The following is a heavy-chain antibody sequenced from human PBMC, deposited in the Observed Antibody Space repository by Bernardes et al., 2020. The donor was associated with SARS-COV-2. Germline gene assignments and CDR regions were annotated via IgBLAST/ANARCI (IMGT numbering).Heavy chain of an antibody. CDR3: ARDWGAEGWLAQRDY. V-gene: IGHV1-8*01. J-gene: IGHJ4*02. CDR2: MNPDSANT. Sequence: ASVKVSCKASGYSFSSYDINWVRQAAGQGLEWMGWMNPDSANTGYAQKFQGRITMTRNTSTSTAYMELRSLRSDDTAVYYCARDWGAEGWLAQRDYWGQGTLVTVSS. CDR1: GYSFSSYD. D-gene: IGHD3-16*01.